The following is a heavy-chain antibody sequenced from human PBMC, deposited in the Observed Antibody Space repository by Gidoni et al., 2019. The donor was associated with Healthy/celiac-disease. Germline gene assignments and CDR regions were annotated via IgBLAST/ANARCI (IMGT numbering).Heavy chain of an antibody. CDR1: GFTFSSYS. D-gene: IGHD6-19*01. CDR3: ASGDSHSSGWYYFDY. CDR2: ISSSSSYI. J-gene: IGHJ4*02. V-gene: IGHV3-21*01. Sequence: EVQLVESGGGLVKPGGSLRLSCAASGFTFSSYSMNWVRQAPGKGLEWVSSISSSSSYIYYADSVKGRFTISRDNAKNSLYLQMNSLRAEDTAVYYCASGDSHSSGWYYFDYWGQGTLVTVSS.